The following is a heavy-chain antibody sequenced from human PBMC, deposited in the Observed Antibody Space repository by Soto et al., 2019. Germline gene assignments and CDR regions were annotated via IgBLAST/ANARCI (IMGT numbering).Heavy chain of an antibody. CDR3: ARSTAGWYFDL. D-gene: IGHD2-21*02. V-gene: IGHV3-64*01. CDR1: GFMFNSYA. Sequence: EVQLVESGGGLVQPGGSLRLSCAASGFMFNSYAMHWVRQAPGKGLEYVSAISSLGDSTFYANSVKDRFTISTDNSRNTLYRQMGSLRAEDMAFDYGARSTAGWYFDLWGRGTLVTVSS. CDR2: ISSLGDST. J-gene: IGHJ2*01.